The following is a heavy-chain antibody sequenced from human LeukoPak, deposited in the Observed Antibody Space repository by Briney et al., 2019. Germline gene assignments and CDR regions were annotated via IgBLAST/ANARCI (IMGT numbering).Heavy chain of an antibody. Sequence: GGSPRLSCAASGFTFSSYAMSWVRQAPGKGLEWVSAISGSGGSTYYADSVKGRFTISRDNSKNTLYLQMNSLRAKDTAVYYCAKGQYYYDSSGYYSWFDPWGQGTLVTVSS. CDR3: AKGQYYYDSSGYYSWFDP. D-gene: IGHD3-22*01. CDR1: GFTFSSYA. V-gene: IGHV3-23*01. J-gene: IGHJ5*02. CDR2: ISGSGGST.